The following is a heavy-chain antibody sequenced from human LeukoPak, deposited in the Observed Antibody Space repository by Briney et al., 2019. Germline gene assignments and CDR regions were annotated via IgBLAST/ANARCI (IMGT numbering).Heavy chain of an antibody. CDR3: ARGRLDAGSFDY. Sequence: GGSLRLSCAASGFTFSTYNMNWVRQAPGKGLEWVSGISGSGGSTYYADSVKGRFTISRDNSKNTLYLQMNSLRAEDTAVYYCARGRLDAGSFDYWGQGTLVTVSS. D-gene: IGHD3-10*01. CDR2: ISGSGGST. CDR1: GFTFSTYN. V-gene: IGHV3-23*01. J-gene: IGHJ4*02.